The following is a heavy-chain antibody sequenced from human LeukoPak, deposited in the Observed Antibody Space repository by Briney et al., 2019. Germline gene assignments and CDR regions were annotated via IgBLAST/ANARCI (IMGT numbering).Heavy chain of an antibody. CDR3: ARDPQHSMDV. D-gene: IGHD5-18*01. Sequence: GGSLRLSCAASGFALSNSWMFWVRQPPGKGLKYVSEINNDGSRTSYADSVKGRFTISRDGAENTLFLQMNSLRAEDTAVYYCARDPQHSMDVWGQGTTVTVSS. CDR2: INNDGSRT. CDR1: GFALSNSW. J-gene: IGHJ6*02. V-gene: IGHV3-74*01.